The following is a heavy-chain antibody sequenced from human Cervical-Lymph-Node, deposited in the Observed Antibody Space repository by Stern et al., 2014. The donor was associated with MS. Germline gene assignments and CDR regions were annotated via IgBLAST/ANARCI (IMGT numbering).Heavy chain of an antibody. CDR2: ISYIGST. CDR3: ARSDRLWGSFDY. D-gene: IGHD3-16*01. CDR1: GASISTVGYY. J-gene: IGHJ4*02. Sequence: QLQLQESGPGLVKPSQTLSLTCTVSGASISTVGYYWSWIRQPPGKGLEWIAYISYIGSTYYNPSLKSRVSISADTSKNQFSLNLTSVTAADTALYYCARSDRLWGSFDYWGQGTLVAVSS. V-gene: IGHV4-31*03.